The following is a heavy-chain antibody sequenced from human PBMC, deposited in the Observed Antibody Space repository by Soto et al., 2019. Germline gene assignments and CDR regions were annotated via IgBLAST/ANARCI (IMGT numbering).Heavy chain of an antibody. Sequence: EVQLVESGGGLVQPGGSLRLSCAASGYTFSNYWMHWVRQAPGKGLVWVSRINGDGTGTNYADSVKGQFTISRDNAKNTLYLHMNSLRAEDTAVYYCGRGASGSYRLDYWGQGTLVTVSS. CDR1: GYTFSNYW. CDR3: GRGASGSYRLDY. V-gene: IGHV3-74*01. CDR2: INGDGTGT. D-gene: IGHD3-10*01. J-gene: IGHJ4*02.